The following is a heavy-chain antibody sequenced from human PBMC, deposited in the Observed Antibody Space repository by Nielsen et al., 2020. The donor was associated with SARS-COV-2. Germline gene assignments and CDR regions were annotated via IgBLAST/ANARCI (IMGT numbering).Heavy chain of an antibody. V-gene: IGHV4-34*01. CDR2: INDRGGS. Sequence: GSLRLSCGVDGGSFRGYYWSWIRQPPGKGLEWIGEINDRGGSNYNPSLKSRVTISIDPSKNQFSLKLTSMTAADTAVYYCARGASYYYYYMDVWGKGTTVTVSS. CDR3: ARGASYYYYYMDV. J-gene: IGHJ6*03. CDR1: GGSFRGYY.